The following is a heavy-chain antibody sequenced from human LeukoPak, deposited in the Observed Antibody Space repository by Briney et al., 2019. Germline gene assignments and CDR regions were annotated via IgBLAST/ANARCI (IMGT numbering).Heavy chain of an antibody. CDR1: GFTFSSYG. Sequence: GRSLRLSCAASGFTFSSYGMHWVRQAPGKGLEWVAVIWYDGSNKYYADSVKGRFTISRDNSKNTLYLQMNSLRAEDTAVYYCARDPTAAAALDYWGQGTLVTVSS. V-gene: IGHV3-33*01. CDR3: ARDPTAAAALDY. J-gene: IGHJ4*02. CDR2: IWYDGSNK. D-gene: IGHD6-13*01.